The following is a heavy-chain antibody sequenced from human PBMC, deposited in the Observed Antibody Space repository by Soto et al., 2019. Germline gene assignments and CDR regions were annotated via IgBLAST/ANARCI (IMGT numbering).Heavy chain of an antibody. J-gene: IGHJ6*02. CDR1: GFTFSSYW. V-gene: IGHV3-7*05. CDR2: IKQDGSEK. CDR3: ARDNYQLLPTDYYYYGMDV. D-gene: IGHD2-2*01. Sequence: GGSLRLSCAASGFTFSSYWMSWVRQAPGKGLEWVANIKQDGSEKYYVDSVKGRFTISRDNAKNSLYLQMNSLRAEDTAVYYCARDNYQLLPTDYYYYGMDVWGQGTTVTVSS.